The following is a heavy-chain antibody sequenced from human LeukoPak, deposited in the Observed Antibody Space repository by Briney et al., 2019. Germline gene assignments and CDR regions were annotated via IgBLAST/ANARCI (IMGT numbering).Heavy chain of an antibody. CDR3: ATYTHWVAGDV. Sequence: GGSLRLSCAASGFTFSDSWMSWVRQAPGKGLEWVANMNQDGSAKDYVDSVKGRFTISRDNARNSLYLQMSSLRAEDTAVYYCATYTHWVAGDVWGQGTAVTVSS. D-gene: IGHD3-16*01. CDR1: GFTFSDSW. V-gene: IGHV3-7*01. J-gene: IGHJ6*02. CDR2: MNQDGSAK.